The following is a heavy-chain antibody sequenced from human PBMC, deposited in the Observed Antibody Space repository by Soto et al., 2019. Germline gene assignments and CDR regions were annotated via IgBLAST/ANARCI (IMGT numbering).Heavy chain of an antibody. CDR2: MNPNSGIA. Sequence: QVQLVQSGAEVKKPGASVKVSCKASGYTFTSNDINWVRQAPGQGLEWVGWMNPNSGIADYAQKFQGRVTMTRNTSISTAYMELSSLRSEDTAVYFCARGRGVRYQLDLFDYWDQGTLVTVSS. CDR3: ARGRGVRYQLDLFDY. V-gene: IGHV1-8*01. D-gene: IGHD2-2*01. CDR1: GYTFTSND. J-gene: IGHJ4*02.